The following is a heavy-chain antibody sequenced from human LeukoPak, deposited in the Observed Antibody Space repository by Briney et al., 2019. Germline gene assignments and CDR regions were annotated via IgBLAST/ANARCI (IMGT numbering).Heavy chain of an antibody. V-gene: IGHV3-30-3*01. Sequence: GGSLRLSCAASGFTFSSYSMSWVRQAPGKGLEWVAVISYDGSNKYYADSVKGRFTISRDNSKNTLYLQMNSLRAEDTAVYYCAKALLRYLGPPFDYWGQGTLVTVSS. D-gene: IGHD3-9*01. CDR3: AKALLRYLGPPFDY. J-gene: IGHJ4*02. CDR2: ISYDGSNK. CDR1: GFTFSSYS.